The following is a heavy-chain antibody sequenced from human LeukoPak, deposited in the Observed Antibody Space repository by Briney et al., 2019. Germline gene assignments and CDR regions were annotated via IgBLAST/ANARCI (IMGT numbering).Heavy chain of an antibody. V-gene: IGHV4-39*01. Sequence: PSETLSLTCTVSGGSISSSSYYWGWIRQPPGKGLEWIGSIYYSGSTYYNPSLKSRVTISVDTSKNQFSLKLSSVTAADTAVYYCARLFPMFDPWGQGTLVTVSS. CDR3: ARLFPMFDP. D-gene: IGHD3-3*01. CDR2: IYYSGST. J-gene: IGHJ5*02. CDR1: GGSISSSSYY.